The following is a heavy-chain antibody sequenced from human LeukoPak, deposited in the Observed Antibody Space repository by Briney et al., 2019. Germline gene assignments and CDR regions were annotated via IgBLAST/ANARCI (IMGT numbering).Heavy chain of an antibody. Sequence: PGRSLRLAWAASGFTFDDYAMRWVRHAAGKGLEWVSGISWNSGSTGYADSVKGRFPISRDNAKNSLYLQMNSLRAEDTALYYCAKDRGTVYLYYFDYWGQGTLVTVSS. CDR2: ISWNSGST. D-gene: IGHD2-8*01. CDR3: AKDRGTVYLYYFDY. J-gene: IGHJ4*02. V-gene: IGHV3-9*01. CDR1: GFTFDDYA.